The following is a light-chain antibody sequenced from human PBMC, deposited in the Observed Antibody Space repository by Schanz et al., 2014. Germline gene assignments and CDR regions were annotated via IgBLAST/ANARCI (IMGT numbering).Light chain of an antibody. Sequence: VMTQSPATLSLSPGERATLSCRASQSVGSNLAWYQQKAGQAPRLLIYGASARATGIPARFSGSASGTDFTLTISSLQSEDFAVYYCQQYNNWPRTFGQGTKVEV. J-gene: IGKJ1*01. CDR1: QSVGSN. V-gene: IGKV3-15*01. CDR3: QQYNNWPRT. CDR2: GAS.